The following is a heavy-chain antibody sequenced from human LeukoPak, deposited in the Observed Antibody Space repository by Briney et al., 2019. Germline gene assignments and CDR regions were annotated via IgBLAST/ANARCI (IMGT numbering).Heavy chain of an antibody. V-gene: IGHV1-46*01. D-gene: IGHD3-22*01. CDR2: INPSDIST. CDR1: GYSLTSYF. J-gene: IGHJ4*02. CDR3: GRVNSSGYRLDY. Sequence: ASVKVSCKASGYSLTSYFMHWVRQAPGQGLEWMGAINPSDISTTYAQKFQGRVTMTRDTHTNTIYMQLTSLRSEDTAVYYCGRVNSSGYRLDYWGQGTLVTVSS.